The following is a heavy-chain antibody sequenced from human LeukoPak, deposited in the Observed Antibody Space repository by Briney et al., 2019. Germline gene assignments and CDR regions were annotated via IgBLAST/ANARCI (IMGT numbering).Heavy chain of an antibody. CDR1: GDSISRSRTY. D-gene: IGHD5-24*01. V-gene: IGHV4-39*01. J-gene: IGHJ4*02. CDR3: ARQDGHWLSPVY. CDR2: IYYSGST. Sequence: SETLSLTCNVSGDSISRSRTYWACIRQPPGRGLEWIGSIYYSGSTYNNPSPKTRATISVDTSNNQSSRAVSSVTAADTLVYYCARQDGHWLSPVYWGQGTLVTVSS.